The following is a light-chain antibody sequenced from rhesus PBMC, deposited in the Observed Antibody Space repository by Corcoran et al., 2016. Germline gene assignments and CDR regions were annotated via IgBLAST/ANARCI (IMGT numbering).Light chain of an antibody. Sequence: DIQMTQSPSSLSASVGDTVTITCQASQGIRKYLAWYQQKPGKPPKSLSYDASTLQRGVPSRFSGSGSGTEFTLTISSLRPEYFATYYCQQHYTYPRTFGQGSKVEIK. V-gene: IGKV1-25*01. CDR3: QQHYTYPRT. J-gene: IGKJ1*01. CDR1: QGIRKY. CDR2: DAS.